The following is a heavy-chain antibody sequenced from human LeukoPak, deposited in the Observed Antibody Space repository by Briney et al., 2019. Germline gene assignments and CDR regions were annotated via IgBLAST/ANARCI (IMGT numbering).Heavy chain of an antibody. CDR3: ARSTQNAIHFYY. Sequence: ASVKVSCKASGYTFIDYFIHWVRQAPGQGLEWMGRINPNGGDTTYAQKFQGRVTLTRDTSISTAFMELSRLRSDDTAIYYCARSTQNAIHFYYWGQGTLVPVSS. CDR2: INPNGGDT. CDR1: GYTFIDYF. V-gene: IGHV1-2*06. D-gene: IGHD1-1*01. J-gene: IGHJ4*02.